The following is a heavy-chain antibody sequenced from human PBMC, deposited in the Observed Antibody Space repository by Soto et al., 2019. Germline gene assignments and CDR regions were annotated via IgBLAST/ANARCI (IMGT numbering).Heavy chain of an antibody. CDR2: ISISGTTI. Sequence: EVQLVESGGGLVQPGGSLRLSCAASGFTVSTYEMTWVRQAPGKGLEWVSYISISGTTIYYADSVKGRFTISRDNDKNSLFLQMNSLRAEDTAIYYCARVKRWLQSPFDYWGQGTLVTVSS. D-gene: IGHD5-12*01. CDR3: ARVKRWLQSPFDY. V-gene: IGHV3-48*03. J-gene: IGHJ4*02. CDR1: GFTVSTYE.